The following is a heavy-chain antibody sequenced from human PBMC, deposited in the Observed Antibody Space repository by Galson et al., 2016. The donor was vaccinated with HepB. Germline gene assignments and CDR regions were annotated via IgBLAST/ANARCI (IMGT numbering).Heavy chain of an antibody. CDR2: IDSAGLNT. D-gene: IGHD7-27*01. Sequence: SLRLSCAASGFTSSDFWIHWVRHVPGKGLVWVSRIDSAGLNTNYADSVKGRFTISRDNAKNTVYLQMNSLRVEDTAVYYCARDINWVSFDFWGQGTLVTVSS. CDR1: GFTSSDFW. CDR3: ARDINWVSFDF. J-gene: IGHJ4*02. V-gene: IGHV3-74*01.